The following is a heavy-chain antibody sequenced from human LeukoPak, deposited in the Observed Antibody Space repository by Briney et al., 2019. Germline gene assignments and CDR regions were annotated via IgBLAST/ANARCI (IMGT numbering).Heavy chain of an antibody. CDR3: ARGPWFRGSGSYYPRSSDY. CDR1: GGSFSGYY. Sequence: SETLSLTCAVYGGSFSGYYWSWIRQPPGKGLEWIGEINHSGSTNYNPSLKSRVTMSVDTSKNQFSLKLSSVTAADTAVYYCARGPWFRGSGSYYPRSSDYWGQGTLVTVSS. CDR2: INHSGST. V-gene: IGHV4-34*01. J-gene: IGHJ4*02. D-gene: IGHD3-10*01.